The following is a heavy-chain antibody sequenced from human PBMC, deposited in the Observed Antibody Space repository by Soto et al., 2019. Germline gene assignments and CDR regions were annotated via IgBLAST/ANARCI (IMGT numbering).Heavy chain of an antibody. CDR2: ISAYNGNT. CDR1: GYTFTSYG. D-gene: IGHD6-25*01. V-gene: IGHV1-18*01. CDR3: ARSSGYCDYWEYYFDY. J-gene: IGHJ4*02. Sequence: ASVKVSCKASGYTFTSYGISWVRQAPGQGLEWMGWISAYNGNTNYAQKLQGRVTMTTDTSTSTAYMELRSLRSDDTAVYYCARSSGYCDYWEYYFDYWGQGTLVTVSS.